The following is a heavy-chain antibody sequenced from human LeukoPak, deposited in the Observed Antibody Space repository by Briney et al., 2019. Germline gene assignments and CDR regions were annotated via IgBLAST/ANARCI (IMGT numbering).Heavy chain of an antibody. V-gene: IGHV1-69*06. D-gene: IGHD3-22*01. J-gene: IGHJ4*02. CDR2: IIPIFGTA. CDR3: ARGDSSGYVTDY. Sequence: SVKVSCKASGGTFSSYAISWVRQAPGQGLEWMGGIIPIFGTANYAQKFQGRVTITADKSTSTAYMELSSLRSEDTAVYYCARGDSSGYVTDYWGQGTLVTVSS. CDR1: GGTFSSYA.